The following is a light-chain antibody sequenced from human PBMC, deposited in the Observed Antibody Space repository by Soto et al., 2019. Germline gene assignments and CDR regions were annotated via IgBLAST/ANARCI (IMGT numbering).Light chain of an antibody. V-gene: IGKV3-15*01. CDR3: QQYHDWPQT. Sequence: EIVMTQSPGTLSLSPGERATLSCRASQSVSTNLAWYQQIPGQALRLLIYGASTRATGIPARFSGSGSGTEFTFAISSLQSEDFAVYYCQQYHDWPQTFGLGTRVDIK. J-gene: IGKJ3*01. CDR1: QSVSTN. CDR2: GAS.